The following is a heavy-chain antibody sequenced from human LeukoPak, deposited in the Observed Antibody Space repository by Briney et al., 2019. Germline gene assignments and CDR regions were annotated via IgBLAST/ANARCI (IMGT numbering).Heavy chain of an antibody. CDR1: GYTFTSYG. V-gene: IGHV1-18*01. CDR3: ARDFYDILTGYYSYFDY. Sequence: ASVKVSCKASGYTFTSYGISWVRQAPGQGLEWMGWISAYNGNTNYAQKLQGRVTMTTDTSTSTAYMELRSLRSDDTAVYYCARDFYDILTGYYSYFDYWGQGTLVTVSS. J-gene: IGHJ4*02. CDR2: ISAYNGNT. D-gene: IGHD3-9*01.